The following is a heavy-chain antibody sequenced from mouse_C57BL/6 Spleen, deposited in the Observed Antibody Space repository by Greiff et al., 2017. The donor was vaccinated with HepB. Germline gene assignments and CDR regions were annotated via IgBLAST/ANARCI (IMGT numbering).Heavy chain of an antibody. CDR2: IDPEDGET. J-gene: IGHJ1*03. CDR1: GFNIKDYY. D-gene: IGHD2-4*01. CDR3: AGFPDYDGYFDV. V-gene: IGHV14-2*01. Sequence: EVQLQQSGAELVKPGASVKLSCTASGFNIKDYYMHWVKQRTEQGLEWIGRIDPEDGETKYAPKVQGKATITADTSSNTAYLPLSSLTSEDTAVYYCAGFPDYDGYFDVWGTGTTVTVSS.